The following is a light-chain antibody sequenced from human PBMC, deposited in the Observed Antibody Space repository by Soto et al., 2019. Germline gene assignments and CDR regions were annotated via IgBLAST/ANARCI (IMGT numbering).Light chain of an antibody. J-gene: IGKJ5*01. CDR2: DAS. V-gene: IGKV3-11*01. CDR3: QQRSDWPIP. Sequence: EIVLTQSPATLSLSPGERATFSCRASQSVSKYLVWYQQKPGQAPGLLIYDASTRATGIPARFSGSGSGTDFKLTISSLEPDDIAVYYCQQRSDWPIPFGQGTRLEIK. CDR1: QSVSKY.